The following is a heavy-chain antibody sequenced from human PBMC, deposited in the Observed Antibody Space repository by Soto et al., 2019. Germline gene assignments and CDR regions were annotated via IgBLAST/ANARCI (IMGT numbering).Heavy chain of an antibody. Sequence: PSETLSLTCAVSGGSISSGDYSWSWIRQPPGKGLEWIGYIYHSGSTYYNPSLKSRVTISVDRSKNQFSLKLSSVTAADTAVYYCARVMITFGGVIVRNYYFDYWGQGTLVTVS. D-gene: IGHD3-16*02. V-gene: IGHV4-30-2*01. J-gene: IGHJ4*02. CDR3: ARVMITFGGVIVRNYYFDY. CDR2: IYHSGST. CDR1: GGSISSGDYS.